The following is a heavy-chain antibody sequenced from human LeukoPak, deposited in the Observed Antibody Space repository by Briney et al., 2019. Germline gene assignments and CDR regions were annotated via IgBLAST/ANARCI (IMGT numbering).Heavy chain of an antibody. CDR1: GFTLSSYA. V-gene: IGHV3-66*01. CDR3: ASPVGATTVEIYDY. CDR2: IYSGGST. J-gene: IGHJ4*02. D-gene: IGHD1-26*01. Sequence: PGGSLRLSCAASGFTLSSYAMSWVRQAPGKGLEWVSVIYSGGSTYYADSVKGRFTISRDNSKNTLYLQMNSLRAEDAAVYYCASPVGATTVEIYDYWGQGTLVTVSS.